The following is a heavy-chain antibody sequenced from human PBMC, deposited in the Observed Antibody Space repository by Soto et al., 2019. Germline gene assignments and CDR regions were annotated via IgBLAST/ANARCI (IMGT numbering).Heavy chain of an antibody. CDR1: GGSISSYY. J-gene: IGHJ4*02. Sequence: QVQLQESGPGLVKPSETLSLTCTVSGGSISSYYWSWIRQPPGKGLEWIGYIYYSGSTNYNPSLKSRVTISVDTSKNQFSLKLSSVTAADTAVYYCAREDYDLSGSISPCFDYWGQGTLVTVSS. CDR3: AREDYDLSGSISPCFDY. D-gene: IGHD3-22*01. CDR2: IYYSGST. V-gene: IGHV4-59*01.